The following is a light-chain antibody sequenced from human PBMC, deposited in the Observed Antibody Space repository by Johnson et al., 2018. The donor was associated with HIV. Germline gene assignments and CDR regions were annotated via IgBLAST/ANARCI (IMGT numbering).Light chain of an antibody. CDR2: NND. CDR3: GTWDSSLSAHDV. J-gene: IGLJ1*01. V-gene: IGLV1-51*01. Sequence: QSVLTQPPSVSAAPGQKVTISCSGSRSNIGNNYVSWYQQFPGTAPKLLISNNDKRPSGIPDRFSGSKSGTSATLAITGLQTGDEADYYCGTWDSSLSAHDVFGTGTTISVL. CDR1: RSNIGNNY.